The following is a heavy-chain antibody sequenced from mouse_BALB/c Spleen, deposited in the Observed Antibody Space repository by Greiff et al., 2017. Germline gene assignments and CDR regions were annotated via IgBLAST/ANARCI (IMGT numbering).Heavy chain of an antibody. Sequence: EVKLMESGPELVKPGASVKISCKASGYSFTGYYMHWVKQSHVKSLEWIGRINPYNGATSYNQNFKDKASLTVDKSSSTAYMELHSLTSEDSAVYYCAGVYYGSSYWYFDVWGAGTTVTVSS. J-gene: IGHJ1*01. V-gene: IGHV1-31*01. CDR1: GYSFTGYY. D-gene: IGHD1-1*01. CDR2: INPYNGAT. CDR3: AGVYYGSSYWYFDV.